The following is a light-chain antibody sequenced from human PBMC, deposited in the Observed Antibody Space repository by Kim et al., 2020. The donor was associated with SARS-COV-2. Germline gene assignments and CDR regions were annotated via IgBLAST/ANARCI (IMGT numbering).Light chain of an antibody. CDR2: EVS. Sequence: ALTQPASVSGSPGQSITISCTGTSSDVGSYNLVSWYQQHPGKAPKLMIYEVSKRPSGVSNRFSGSKSGNTASLTISGLQAEDEADYYCCSYAGSSTSVVFGGGTQLTVL. V-gene: IGLV2-23*02. J-gene: IGLJ2*01. CDR1: SSDVGSYNL. CDR3: CSYAGSSTSVV.